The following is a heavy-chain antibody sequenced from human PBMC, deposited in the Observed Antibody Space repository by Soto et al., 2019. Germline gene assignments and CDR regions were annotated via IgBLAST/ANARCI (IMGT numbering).Heavy chain of an antibody. J-gene: IGHJ6*02. D-gene: IGHD6-19*01. Sequence: SETLSVTYTVSGGSMSSERYYWCCIRQHPGKGLECIGSIYYSGSTYYNPSLKSRVTISVDTSKNQFSLKLSSVTAADMAVYYCARHPKDSSGWYNYYYYGMDVWGQGTTVT. CDR3: ARHPKDSSGWYNYYYYGMDV. V-gene: IGHV4-39*01. CDR1: GGSMSSERYY. CDR2: IYYSGST.